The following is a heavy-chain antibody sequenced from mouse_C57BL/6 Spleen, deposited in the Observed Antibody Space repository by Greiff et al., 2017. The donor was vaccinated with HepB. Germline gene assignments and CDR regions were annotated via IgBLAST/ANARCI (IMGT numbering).Heavy chain of an antibody. Sequence: VKVVESGPELVKPGASVKISCKASGYAFSSSWMHWVKQRPGKGLEWIGRIYPGDGDTNYNGKFKGKATLTADKSSSTAYMQLSSLTSEDSAVYFCAITTLGYWGQGTTLTVSS. CDR1: GYAFSSSW. V-gene: IGHV1-82*01. D-gene: IGHD1-1*01. CDR3: AITTLGY. J-gene: IGHJ2*01. CDR2: IYPGDGDT.